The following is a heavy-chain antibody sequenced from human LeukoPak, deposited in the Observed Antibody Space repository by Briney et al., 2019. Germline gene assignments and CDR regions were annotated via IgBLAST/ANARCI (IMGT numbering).Heavy chain of an antibody. J-gene: IGHJ4*02. CDR3: TRDRLRGYSYGYVDY. V-gene: IGHV3-74*03. CDR1: GFTLSSYW. CDR2: IISDGSSI. Sequence: GGSLRLSCAASGFTLSSYWMHWVRHAPGQGLVWVSRIISDGSSITYADSVKGRFTISRDNAKNTLYLQMNSLRAEDTAVYYCTRDRLRGYSYGYVDYWGQGTLVTVSS. D-gene: IGHD5-18*01.